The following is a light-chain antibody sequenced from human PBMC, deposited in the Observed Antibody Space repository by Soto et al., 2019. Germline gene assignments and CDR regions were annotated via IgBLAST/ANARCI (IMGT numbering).Light chain of an antibody. CDR2: DVS. V-gene: IGLV2-14*03. CDR1: SSDVGGYNY. J-gene: IGLJ1*01. Sequence: QSLLTQPASVSGSPGQSITISCHGTSSDVGGYNYVSWYQQHPGKAPKFMIYDVSSRPSGVSNRFSGSKSGNTASLTISGLQAEDEADYYCRSYTTSNTRQIVFGTGTKVTVL. CDR3: RSYTTSNTRQIV.